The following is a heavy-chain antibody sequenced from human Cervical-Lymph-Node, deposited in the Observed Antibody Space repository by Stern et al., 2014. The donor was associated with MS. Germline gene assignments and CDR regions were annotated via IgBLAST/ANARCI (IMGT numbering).Heavy chain of an antibody. D-gene: IGHD1-26*01. CDR2: ISGSGADT. V-gene: IGHV3-23*04. J-gene: IGHJ6*02. CDR1: GLTFSSYG. Sequence: VQLVESGGGLVQPGGSLRLSCAASGLTFSSYGMSWVLQAPGKGLEWVSGISGSGADTYYGDSVKGRFTISRDNSKNTLYLRMDSLRAEDTAVYYCAKESGSYDYYYFGMDVWGQGTTVTVSS. CDR3: AKESGSYDYYYFGMDV.